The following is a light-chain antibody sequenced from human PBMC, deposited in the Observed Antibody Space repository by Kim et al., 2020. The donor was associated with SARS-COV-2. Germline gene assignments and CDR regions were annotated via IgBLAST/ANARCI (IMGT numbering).Light chain of an antibody. CDR1: SGTLASHY. Sequence: VTLPCTPSSGTLASHYGPCYQPRTGRPPTSVIYEDNQRPAGVPGRFSGSIDSSSNAASLTISGLKTEDEADYYCQSYDSSNPVVFGGGTQLTVL. CDR2: EDN. J-gene: IGLJ2*01. V-gene: IGLV6-57*01. CDR3: QSYDSSNPVV.